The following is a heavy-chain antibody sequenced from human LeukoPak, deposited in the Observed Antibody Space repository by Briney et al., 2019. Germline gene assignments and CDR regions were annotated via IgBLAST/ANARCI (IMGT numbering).Heavy chain of an antibody. CDR2: ISGSGGST. V-gene: IGHV3-23*01. J-gene: IGHJ5*02. CDR1: GFAFSTHT. Sequence: GGSLRLSCAASGFAFSTHTMNWVRQAPGKGLEWVSAISGSGGSTYYADSVKGRFTISRDNSKNTLYLQMNSLRAEDTAVYYCAKSRYCSSTSCYRNWFDPWGQGTLVTVSS. D-gene: IGHD2-2*02. CDR3: AKSRYCSSTSCYRNWFDP.